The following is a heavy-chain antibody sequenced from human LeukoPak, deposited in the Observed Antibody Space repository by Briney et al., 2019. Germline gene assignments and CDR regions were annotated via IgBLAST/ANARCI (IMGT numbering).Heavy chain of an antibody. CDR2: INWNGGST. CDR3: ARVRGVGYYDGSGYPDY. D-gene: IGHD3-22*01. CDR1: GFTFDDYG. Sequence: PGGSLRLSCAASGFTFDDYGLSWVRQAPGKGLEWVSGINWNGGSTGYADSVKGRFTISRDNAKNSLYLQMNSLRAEDTALYYCARVRGVGYYDGSGYPDYWGQGTLVTVSS. J-gene: IGHJ4*02. V-gene: IGHV3-20*04.